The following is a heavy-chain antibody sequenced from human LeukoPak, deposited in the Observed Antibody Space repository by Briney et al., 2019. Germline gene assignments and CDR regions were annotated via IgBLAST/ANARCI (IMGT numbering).Heavy chain of an antibody. CDR2: IYPDDSDT. Sequence: GESLKISCKGSGYSFTSYWIGWVRQVPGKGLEWMGIIYPDDSDTRYSPSFQGQVSVSADKSISTAYLQWSSLKASDTAMYYCARVRPQDGFDIWGQGTMVTVSS. V-gene: IGHV5-51*01. J-gene: IGHJ3*02. CDR1: GYSFTSYW. CDR3: ARVRPQDGFDI.